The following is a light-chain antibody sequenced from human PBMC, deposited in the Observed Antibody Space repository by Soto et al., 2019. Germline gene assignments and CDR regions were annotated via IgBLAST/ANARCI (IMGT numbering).Light chain of an antibody. CDR2: AAS. CDR3: LQDYNYPRT. CDR1: QSIGRW. Sequence: IQMTQSPSTLSSSVGDTVTVTCRASQSIGRWLAWYQQKPGKAPNLLIYAASSLQSGVPSRFRGSGSGTDFTLTISSLQPEDFETYYCLQDYNYPRTFGQGTKVDIK. J-gene: IGKJ1*01. V-gene: IGKV1-6*01.